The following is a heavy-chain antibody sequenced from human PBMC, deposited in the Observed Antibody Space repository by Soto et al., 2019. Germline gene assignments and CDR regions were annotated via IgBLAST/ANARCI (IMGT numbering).Heavy chain of an antibody. CDR3: AKDHSGHWYFDR. CDR1: GFTFSSYG. CDR2: ISYDGSNK. V-gene: IGHV3-30*18. D-gene: IGHD2-21*01. J-gene: IGHJ2*01. Sequence: QVQLVESGGGVVQPGRSLRLSCAASGFTFSSYGMHWVRQAPGKGLEWVAVISYDGSNKYYADSVKGRFTISRDNSKNTLYLQMNSLRAENTAVYYCAKDHSGHWYFDRWGRGTLVTVCS.